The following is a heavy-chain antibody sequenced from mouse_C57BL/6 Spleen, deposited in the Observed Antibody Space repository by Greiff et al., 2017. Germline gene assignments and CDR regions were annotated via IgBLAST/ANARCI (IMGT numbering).Heavy chain of an antibody. V-gene: IGHV1-5*01. CDR1: GYTFTSYW. CDR3: TTMPKGSLFYFDY. CDR2: IYPGNSDT. J-gene: IGHJ2*01. D-gene: IGHD6-5*01. Sequence: VHVKQSGTVLARPGASVKMSCKTSGYTFTSYWMHWVKQRPGQGLEWIGAIYPGNSDTSYNQKFKGKAKLTAVTSASTAYMELSSLTNEDSAVYYCTTMPKGSLFYFDYWGQGTTLTVSS.